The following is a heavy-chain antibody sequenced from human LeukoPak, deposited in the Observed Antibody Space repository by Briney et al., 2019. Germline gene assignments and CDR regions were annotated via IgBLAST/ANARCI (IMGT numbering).Heavy chain of an antibody. Sequence: PGRSLRLSCAASGFTFSNYGMNWVRQAPGKGLEWVSYISSSGSTIYYADSVKGRFTISRDNAKNSLYLQMNSLRAEDTAVYYCAREYVDIVVVPAAMFYYYYYMDVWGKGTTVTVSS. J-gene: IGHJ6*03. V-gene: IGHV3-48*04. CDR1: GFTFSNYG. CDR3: AREYVDIVVVPAAMFYYYYYMDV. D-gene: IGHD2-2*01. CDR2: ISSSGSTI.